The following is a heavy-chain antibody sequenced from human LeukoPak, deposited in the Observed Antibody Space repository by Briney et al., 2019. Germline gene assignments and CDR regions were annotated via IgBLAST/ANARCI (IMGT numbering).Heavy chain of an antibody. D-gene: IGHD1-26*01. CDR1: GFTFSSYS. Sequence: SGGSLRLSCAASGFTFSSYSMNWVRQAPGKGLEWVSFISSSSSYIYYADSVKGRFTISRDNAKNSLYLQMNSLRAEDTAVYYCARHGSEWELLLYYYGMDVWGQGTTVTVSS. CDR3: ARHGSEWELLLYYYGMDV. J-gene: IGHJ6*02. CDR2: ISSSSSYI. V-gene: IGHV3-21*01.